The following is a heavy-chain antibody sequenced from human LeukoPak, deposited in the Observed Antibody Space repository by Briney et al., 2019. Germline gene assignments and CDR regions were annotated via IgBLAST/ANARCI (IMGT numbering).Heavy chain of an antibody. CDR3: ARVHRNSGHFDY. CDR1: GGTFSSYA. Sequence: ASVKVSCKASGGTFSSYAISWVRQAPGQGLEWMGWINPNSGGTNYAQKFQGRVTMTRDTSISTAYMELSGLRSDDTAVYYCARVHRNSGHFDYWGQGTLVTVSS. CDR2: INPNSGGT. D-gene: IGHD1-1*01. J-gene: IGHJ4*02. V-gene: IGHV1-2*02.